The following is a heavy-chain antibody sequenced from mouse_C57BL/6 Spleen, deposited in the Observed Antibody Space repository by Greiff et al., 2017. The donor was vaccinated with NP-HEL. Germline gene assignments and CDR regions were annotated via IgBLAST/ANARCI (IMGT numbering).Heavy chain of an antibody. CDR3: ARGGYDYDEGFAY. J-gene: IGHJ3*01. Sequence: DVQLQESGPGMVKPSQSLSLTCTVTGYSITSGYDWHWIRHFPGNKLEWMGYISYSGSTNYNPSLKSRISITHDTSKNHFFLKLNSVTTEDTATYYCARGGYDYDEGFAYWGQGTLVTVSA. CDR2: ISYSGST. CDR1: GYSITSGYD. V-gene: IGHV3-1*01. D-gene: IGHD2-4*01.